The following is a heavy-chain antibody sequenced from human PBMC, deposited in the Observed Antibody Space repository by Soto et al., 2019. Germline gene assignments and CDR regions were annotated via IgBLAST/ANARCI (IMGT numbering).Heavy chain of an antibody. Sequence: SETLSLTCTVSGGSISSYYWSWIRQPPGKGLEWIGYIYYSGSTNYNPSLKSRVTISVDTSKNQFSLKLSSVTAADTAVYYCARDGTDSGYDSTILVWGQGTLVTVSS. J-gene: IGHJ4*02. V-gene: IGHV4-59*01. D-gene: IGHD5-12*01. CDR2: IYYSGST. CDR3: ARDGTDSGYDSTILV. CDR1: GGSISSYY.